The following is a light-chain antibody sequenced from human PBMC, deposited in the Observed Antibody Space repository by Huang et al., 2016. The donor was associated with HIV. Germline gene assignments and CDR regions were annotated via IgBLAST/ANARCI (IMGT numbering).Light chain of an antibody. J-gene: IGKJ4*01. CDR2: GAS. CDR3: QQDHTFPLT. CDR1: QVISTW. V-gene: IGKV1D-12*01. Sequence: DIQMTQSPSSVSASVGDRVTITCRASQVISTWLVWYQQKPGRAPRFLIYGASELQPGVQSRFSGSGSGTDFTLTISSLQPEDFATYYCQQDHTFPLTFGGGTKVEMK.